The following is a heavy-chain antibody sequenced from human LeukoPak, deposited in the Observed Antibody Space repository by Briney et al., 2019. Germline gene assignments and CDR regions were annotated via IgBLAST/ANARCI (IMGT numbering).Heavy chain of an antibody. J-gene: IGHJ4*02. CDR2: ISGSGGST. V-gene: IGHV3-23*01. CDR1: GFTFSSYA. D-gene: IGHD3-16*02. CDR3: ARVGLRLGELSLTY. Sequence: GGSLRLSCAASGFTFSSYAMSWVRQAPGKGLEWVSAISGSGGSTYYADSVKGRFTISRDNSKNTLYLQMNSLRAEDTAVYYCARVGLRLGELSLTYWGQGTLVTVSS.